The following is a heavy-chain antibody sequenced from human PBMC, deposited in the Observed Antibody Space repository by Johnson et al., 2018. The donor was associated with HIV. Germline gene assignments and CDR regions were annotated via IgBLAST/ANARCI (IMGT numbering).Heavy chain of an antibody. J-gene: IGHJ3*02. Sequence: VQLVESGGALVQPGRSLRLSCAASGFTFDDYAMHWVRQAPGKGLEWVSGISWNSGGSTYYADSVKGRFTISRDNSKNTLYLQMNSLRAEDTAVYYCARDQNIVLMVYAAPGAFDIWGQGTMVTVSS. V-gene: IGHV3-9*01. CDR2: ISWNSGGST. CDR3: ARDQNIVLMVYAAPGAFDI. D-gene: IGHD2-8*01. CDR1: GFTFDDYA.